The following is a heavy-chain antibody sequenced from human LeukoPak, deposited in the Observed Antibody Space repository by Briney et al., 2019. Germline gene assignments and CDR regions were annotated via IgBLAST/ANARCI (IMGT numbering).Heavy chain of an antibody. V-gene: IGHV3-30*02. CDR2: IRYDGSNK. CDR1: GFTFSSYG. D-gene: IGHD6-13*01. J-gene: IGHJ4*02. CDR3: ARGGQQLVLGSTTDY. Sequence: GGSLRLSCAASGFTFSSYGMHWVRQAPGKGLEWVAFIRYDGSNKYYADSVKGRFTISRDNAKNTLYLQMNSLRAEDTAVYYCARGGQQLVLGSTTDYWGQGTVVAVSS.